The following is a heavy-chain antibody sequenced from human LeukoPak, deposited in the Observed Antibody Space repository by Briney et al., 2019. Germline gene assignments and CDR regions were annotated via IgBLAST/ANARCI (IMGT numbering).Heavy chain of an antibody. CDR2: ISAYNGNT. Sequence: GASVKVSCKASGYTFTSYGISWVRQAPGQGLEWMGWISAYNGNTNYAQKLQGRVTMTTDTSTSTAYMELRSLRSDDTAVYYCARDRPLWFGELSGYYYMDVWGKGTTVTISS. CDR1: GYTFTSYG. CDR3: ARDRPLWFGELSGYYYMDV. D-gene: IGHD3-10*01. V-gene: IGHV1-18*01. J-gene: IGHJ6*03.